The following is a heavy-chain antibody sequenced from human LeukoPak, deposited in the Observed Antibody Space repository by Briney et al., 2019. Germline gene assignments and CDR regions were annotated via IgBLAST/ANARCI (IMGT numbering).Heavy chain of an antibody. V-gene: IGHV4-59*01. CDR3: ARETLGYPSGSYYGLVDY. CDR2: IYNSGST. J-gene: IGHJ4*02. CDR1: GASHSNYY. D-gene: IGHD1-26*01. Sequence: PSETLSLTCTVSGASHSNYYWTWIRQPPGKGLEWIGYIYNSGSTNYDPSLKSRVTISMDMSKKQFSLKLTSVTAADTAVYYCARETLGYPSGSYYGLVDYWGQGTLVTVSS.